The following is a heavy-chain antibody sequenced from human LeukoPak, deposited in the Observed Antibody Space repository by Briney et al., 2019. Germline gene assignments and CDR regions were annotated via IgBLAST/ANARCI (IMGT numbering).Heavy chain of an antibody. Sequence: PGGSLRLSCAAAGFPFSRNALSWVRQAPGGGMDWVTSICFNSTTYYLDSVKGLFTISRDNSNNALFLQMNSLRADDTALYYCAKCNLDNCREGFHIWGQGTMVTVSS. CDR1: GFPFSRNA. CDR3: AKCNLDNCREGFHI. CDR2: ICFNSTT. V-gene: IGHV3-23*05. D-gene: IGHD1-1*01. J-gene: IGHJ3*02.